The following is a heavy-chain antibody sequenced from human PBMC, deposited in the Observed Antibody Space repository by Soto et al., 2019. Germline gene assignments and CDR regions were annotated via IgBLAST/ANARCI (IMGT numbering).Heavy chain of an antibody. CDR2: IIPIFGTA. CDR3: ARAGKGGYYYYGMDV. J-gene: IGHJ6*02. Sequence: QVQLVQSGAEVKKPGSSVKVSCKASGGTFSSYAISRVWQAPGQGLEWMGGIIPIFGTANYEEKFQGRVTITADESTSTAYMELRSLRSEETAVYYCARAGKGGYYYYGMDVWGQGTTVTVSS. CDR1: GGTFSSYA. V-gene: IGHV1-69*12. D-gene: IGHD3-10*01.